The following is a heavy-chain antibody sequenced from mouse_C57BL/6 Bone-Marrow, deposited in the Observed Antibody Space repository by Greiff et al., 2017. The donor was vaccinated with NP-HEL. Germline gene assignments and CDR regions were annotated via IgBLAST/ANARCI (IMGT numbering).Heavy chain of an antibody. J-gene: IGHJ4*01. CDR2: IYPGGGYT. V-gene: IGHV1-63*01. Sequence: VQRVESGAELVRPGTSVKMSCKASGYTFTNYWIGWAKQRPGHGLEWIGDIYPGGGYTNYNEKFKGKATLTADKSSSTAYMQFSSLTSEDSAIYYCARERPYYYAMDYWGQGTSVTVSS. CDR3: ARERPYYYAMDY. CDR1: GYTFTNYW.